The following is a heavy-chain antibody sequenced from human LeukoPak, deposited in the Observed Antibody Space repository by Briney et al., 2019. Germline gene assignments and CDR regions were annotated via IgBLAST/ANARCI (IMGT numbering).Heavy chain of an antibody. D-gene: IGHD3-16*01. Sequence: SETLSLTCAVYGGSFSGHYWSWIRQPPGKGLEWIGEINHSGSTNYNPSLKSRVTISVDTSKNQFSLKLSSVTAADTAVYYCARVGEWLLYYYYYYMDVWGKGTTVTVSS. J-gene: IGHJ6*03. CDR2: INHSGST. CDR1: GGSFSGHY. V-gene: IGHV4-34*01. CDR3: ARVGEWLLYYYYYYMDV.